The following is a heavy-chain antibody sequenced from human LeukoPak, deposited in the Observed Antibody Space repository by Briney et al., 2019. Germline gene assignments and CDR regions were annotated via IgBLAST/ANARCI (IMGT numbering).Heavy chain of an antibody. V-gene: IGHV3-48*03. CDR3: ARDSVDGPFVISLDL. D-gene: IGHD3-10*01. Sequence: QPGGSLRLSCVGTGFTFSNYPMNWVRQAPGKGLEWVSHISRDGNSESTVDAPRGRFATSRDNAKNTLFLLINSLRAEDTAVYYCARDSVDGPFVISLDLWGQGALVTVSS. J-gene: IGHJ4*02. CDR1: GFTFSNYP. CDR2: ISRDGNSE.